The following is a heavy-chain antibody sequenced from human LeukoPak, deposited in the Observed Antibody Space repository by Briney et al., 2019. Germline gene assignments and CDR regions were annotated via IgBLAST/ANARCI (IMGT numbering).Heavy chain of an antibody. D-gene: IGHD6-19*01. CDR2: INESGTT. V-gene: IGHV4-34*01. CDR3: ARWGSGWYYFDY. CDR1: GGSFSGYY. Sequence: ESSETLSLTCAVFGGSFSGYYWTWVRQAPGKGLEWIGEINESGTTNYNPSLKSRVTISVDTSKNQFSLKLSSVTAADTAVYYCARWGSGWYYFDYWGQGTLVTVSS. J-gene: IGHJ4*02.